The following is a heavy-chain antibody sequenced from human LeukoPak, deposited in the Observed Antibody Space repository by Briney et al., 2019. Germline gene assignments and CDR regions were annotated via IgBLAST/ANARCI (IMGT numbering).Heavy chain of an antibody. V-gene: IGHV1-2*06. CDR3: ARAEGSTIFGVVTNPYYFDY. Sequence: ASVKVSCKASGYTFTGYYMHWVRQAPGQGLEWMGRINPNSGGTNYAQKFQGRVTMTRDTSISTAYMELSRLRSDDAAVYYCARAEGSTIFGVVTNPYYFDYWGQGTLVTVSS. CDR1: GYTFTGYY. J-gene: IGHJ4*02. D-gene: IGHD3-3*01. CDR2: INPNSGGT.